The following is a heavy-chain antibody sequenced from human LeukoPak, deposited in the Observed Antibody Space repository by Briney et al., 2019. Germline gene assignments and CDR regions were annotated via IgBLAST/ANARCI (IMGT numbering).Heavy chain of an antibody. CDR3: ARLYYDSSGYYAEYFQH. CDR2: INPNSGGT. D-gene: IGHD3-22*01. J-gene: IGHJ1*01. Sequence: ASVKVSCKASGYTFTGYYMHWVRQAPGQGLEWMGWINPNSGGTNYAQKFQGRVTMTRDTSISTAYMELSRLRSDDTAVYYCARLYYDSSGYYAEYFQHWGQGTLVTVSS. V-gene: IGHV1-2*02. CDR1: GYTFTGYY.